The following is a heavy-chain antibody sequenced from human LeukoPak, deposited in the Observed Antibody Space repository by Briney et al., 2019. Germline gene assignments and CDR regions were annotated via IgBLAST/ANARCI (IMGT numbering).Heavy chain of an antibody. V-gene: IGHV4-4*02. CDR3: ATNMARGITMVRGVTNDAFDI. CDR1: GGSISSSNW. CDR2: IYHSGST. Sequence: PSGTLSLTCAVSGGSISSSNWWSWVRQPPGKGLEWIGEIYHSGSTNYNPSLKSRVTISVDRSKNQFSLKLSSVTAADTAVYYCATNMARGITMVRGVTNDAFDIWGQGTMVTVSS. D-gene: IGHD3-10*01. J-gene: IGHJ3*02.